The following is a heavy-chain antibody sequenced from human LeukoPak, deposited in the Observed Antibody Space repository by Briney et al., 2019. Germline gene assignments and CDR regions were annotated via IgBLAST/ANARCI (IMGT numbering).Heavy chain of an antibody. D-gene: IGHD6-13*01. CDR3: ARDRAVAAAVSLIDY. Sequence: SETLSLTCTVSGGSIGSGSYYWSWIRQPAGKGLEWIGRIYTSGSTNYNPSLKSRATISVDTSKNQFSLKLSSVTAADTAVYYCARDRAVAAAVSLIDYWGQGTLVTVSS. J-gene: IGHJ4*02. CDR2: IYTSGST. CDR1: GGSIGSGSYY. V-gene: IGHV4-61*02.